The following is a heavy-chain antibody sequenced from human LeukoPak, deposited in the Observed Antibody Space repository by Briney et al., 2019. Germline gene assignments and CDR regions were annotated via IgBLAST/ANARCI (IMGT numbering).Heavy chain of an antibody. CDR1: GFTSSNNW. CDR2: IKQDGSEK. V-gene: IGHV3-7*01. J-gene: IGHJ4*02. D-gene: IGHD3-22*01. CDR3: ARGISSGSPLVFDY. Sequence: GGSLRLSCAASGFTSSNNWMSWVRQAPGRGVEWVANIKQDGSEKYYVDSVKGRFTISRDNAKNSLYLQMNSLRAEDTAVYYCARGISSGSPLVFDYWGQGTLVTVSS.